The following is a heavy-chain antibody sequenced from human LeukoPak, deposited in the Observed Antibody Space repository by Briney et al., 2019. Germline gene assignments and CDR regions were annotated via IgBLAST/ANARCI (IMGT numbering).Heavy chain of an antibody. CDR2: IYSDNT. V-gene: IGHV3-66*03. CDR3: TKDLRYYYADNHSEMDEHDY. D-gene: IGHD4-23*01. CDR1: GFTVSSNS. Sequence: GGSLRLSCTVSGFTVSSNSMSWVRQAPGKGLEWVSFIYSDNTHYSDSVKGRFTISRDNSKNTLSLQMNSLRVEDTALYHCTKDLRYYYADNHSEMDEHDYWGQGTLVTVSS. J-gene: IGHJ4*02.